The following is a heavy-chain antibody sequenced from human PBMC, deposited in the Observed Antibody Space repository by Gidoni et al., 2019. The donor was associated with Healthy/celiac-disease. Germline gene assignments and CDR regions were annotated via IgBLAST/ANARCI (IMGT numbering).Heavy chain of an antibody. CDR3: ARDGGSIAVAGPDY. CDR1: GYTFPSYY. D-gene: IGHD6-19*01. CDR2: INPSGGST. V-gene: IGHV1-46*01. J-gene: IGHJ4*02. Sequence: QVQLVKSGAEVTKPGASVKVACKTSGYTFPSYYMHWVRQAPGQGLEWMGIINPSGGSTSYAQKFQGRVTMTRDTSTSTVYMELSSLRSEDTAVYYCARDGGSIAVAGPDYWGQGTLVTVSS.